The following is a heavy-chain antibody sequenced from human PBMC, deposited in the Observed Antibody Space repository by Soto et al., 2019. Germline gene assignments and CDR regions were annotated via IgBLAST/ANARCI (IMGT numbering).Heavy chain of an antibody. CDR3: ASNPTVTTGKAASFDS. CDR2: INRSGST. CDR1: SGSFSGYY. V-gene: IGHV4-34*01. D-gene: IGHD4-4*01. Sequence: QVQLQQWGAGLLKPSETLSLTCAVYSGSFSGYYWSWIRQAPGKGLEWIGEINRSGSTNYNPSLTSRVTISVDTSKNQFSLKVSSVTAADTAVYYCASNPTVTTGKAASFDSWGQGTLVTVSS. J-gene: IGHJ4*02.